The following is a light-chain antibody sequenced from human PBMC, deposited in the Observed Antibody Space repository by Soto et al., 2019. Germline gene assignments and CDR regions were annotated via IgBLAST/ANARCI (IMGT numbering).Light chain of an antibody. CDR1: SSDVGGYNY. Sequence: QSVLTQPASVSGSHRQSITISCTGTSSDVGGYNYVSWYQQHPGKAPKLMIYDVSNRPSGVSNRFSGSKSGNTASLTISGLQAEDEADYYCSSYTSSSTGVFGTGTKVTVL. CDR2: DVS. CDR3: SSYTSSSTGV. J-gene: IGLJ1*01. V-gene: IGLV2-14*01.